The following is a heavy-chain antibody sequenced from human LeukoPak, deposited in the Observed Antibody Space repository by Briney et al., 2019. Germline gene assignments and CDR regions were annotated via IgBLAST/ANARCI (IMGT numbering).Heavy chain of an antibody. CDR1: GGSISSGGYS. J-gene: IGHJ5*02. V-gene: IGHV4-30-2*01. D-gene: IGHD5-12*01. Sequence: PSETLSLTCAVSGGSISSGGYSWSWIRQPPGKGLEWIGYIYHSGSTYYNPSLKSRVTISVDRSKNQFSLKLSSVTAADTAVYYCARGVLVATMGNWFDPWGQGTLVTVSS. CDR2: IYHSGST. CDR3: ARGVLVATMGNWFDP.